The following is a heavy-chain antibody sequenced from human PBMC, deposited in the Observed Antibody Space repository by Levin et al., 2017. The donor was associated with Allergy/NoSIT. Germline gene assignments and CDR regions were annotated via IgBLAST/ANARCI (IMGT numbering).Heavy chain of an antibody. D-gene: IGHD3-16*01. V-gene: IGHV1-2*02. CDR2: INPNSGGT. CDR1: GYTFTGYY. J-gene: IGHJ4*02. Sequence: GESLKISCKASGYTFTGYYMHWVRQAPGQGLEWMGWINPNSGGTNYAQKFQGRVTMTRDTSISTAYMELSRLRSDDTAVYYCARAPTGYDYVWGSYIDYWGQGTLVTVSS. CDR3: ARAPTGYDYVWGSYIDY.